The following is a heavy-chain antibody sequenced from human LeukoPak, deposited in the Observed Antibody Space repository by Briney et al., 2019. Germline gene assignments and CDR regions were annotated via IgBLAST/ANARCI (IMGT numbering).Heavy chain of an antibody. CDR3: ARDPGSQGIFDY. J-gene: IGHJ4*02. V-gene: IGHV4-4*09. Sequence: SETLSLTCTVSGASITSYYWSWIRQPPGKGLEWIGYIYTSGSTNYNPSLKSRVTISVDTSKSQLSLKLSSVTAADTAVYYCARDPGSQGIFDYWGQGTLVTVSS. CDR2: IYTSGST. D-gene: IGHD3-10*01. CDR1: GASITSYY.